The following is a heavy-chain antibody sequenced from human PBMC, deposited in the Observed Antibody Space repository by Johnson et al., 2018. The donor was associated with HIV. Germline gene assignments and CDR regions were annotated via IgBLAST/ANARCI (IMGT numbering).Heavy chain of an antibody. V-gene: IGHV3-30*03. Sequence: VQLVESGGGVVQPGRSLRLSCAASGFPFDDYGMSWVRQAPGKGLEWVAVISYDGSNKYYADSVKGRFTISRDNSKNTLYLQMNSLRAEDTALYYCARDRYSPNDDDSSVFSPDAFDIWGQGTMVTVSS. D-gene: IGHD3-22*01. CDR1: GFPFDDYG. CDR3: ARDRYSPNDDDSSVFSPDAFDI. J-gene: IGHJ3*02. CDR2: ISYDGSNK.